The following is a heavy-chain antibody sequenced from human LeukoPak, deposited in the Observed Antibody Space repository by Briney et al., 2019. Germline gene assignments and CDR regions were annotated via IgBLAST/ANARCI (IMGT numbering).Heavy chain of an antibody. V-gene: IGHV3-30*02. J-gene: IGHJ5*01. Sequence: GGPLRLSCAGSGFIFSNYGMHCVRQAPGKGLEWVAFIWFDGSNTYYADSVKGRFTISRDNSKNTVFLEMNSLKTEDTAIYYCANDASRDSRGYNWFDSWGQGTRVTVSS. CDR3: ANDASRDSRGYNWFDS. CDR2: IWFDGSNT. CDR1: GFIFSNYG. D-gene: IGHD3-22*01.